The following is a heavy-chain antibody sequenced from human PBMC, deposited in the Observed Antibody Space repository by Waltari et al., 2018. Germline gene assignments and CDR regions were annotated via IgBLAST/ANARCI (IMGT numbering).Heavy chain of an antibody. Sequence: QVQLQESGPGLLQPSQTLSLTCTVSGGSISSGSYYWSWIRQPAGKGLEWIGRIYTRGSTNYNPSLKSRVTIAVDTSKNQFSRKLSAVTAADTAVYYCARGKYDFWSGYYMWQEWYFDLWGRGTLVTVSS. V-gene: IGHV4-61*02. J-gene: IGHJ2*01. CDR2: IYTRGST. D-gene: IGHD3-3*01. CDR1: GGSISSGSYY. CDR3: ARGKYDFWSGYYMWQEWYFDL.